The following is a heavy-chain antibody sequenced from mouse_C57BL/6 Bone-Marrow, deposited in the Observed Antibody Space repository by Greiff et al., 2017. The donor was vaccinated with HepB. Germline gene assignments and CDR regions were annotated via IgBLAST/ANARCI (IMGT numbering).Heavy chain of an antibody. CDR3: ARGYGSPYYAMDY. CDR1: GFTFSDYG. Sequence: EVMLVESGGGLVKPGGSLKLSCAASGFTFSDYGMHWVRQAPEKGLEWVAYISSGSSTIYYADTVKGRYTISRDNAKNTLFLQMTSLRSEDTAMYYCARGYGSPYYAMDYWGQGTSVTVSS. D-gene: IGHD1-1*01. J-gene: IGHJ4*01. V-gene: IGHV5-17*01. CDR2: ISSGSSTI.